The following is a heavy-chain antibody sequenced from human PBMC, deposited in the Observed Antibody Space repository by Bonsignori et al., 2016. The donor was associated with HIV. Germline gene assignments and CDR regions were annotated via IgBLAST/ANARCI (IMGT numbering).Heavy chain of an antibody. CDR2: IYYSGST. CDR1: GGSISSYY. CDR3: ARAQGPFYYFDY. V-gene: IGHV4-59*01. Sequence: GSLRLSCTVSGGSISSYYWSWIRQPPGKGLEWIGYIYYSGSTNYNPSLKSRVTISVDTSKNQFSLKLSSVTAADTAVYYCARAQGPFYYFDYWGQGTLVTVSS. J-gene: IGHJ4*02.